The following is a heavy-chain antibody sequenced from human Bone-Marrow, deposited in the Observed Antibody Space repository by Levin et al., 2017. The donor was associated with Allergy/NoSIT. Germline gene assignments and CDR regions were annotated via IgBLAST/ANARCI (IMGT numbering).Heavy chain of an antibody. CDR1: GFTFSTYW. V-gene: IGHV3-7*01. CDR2: IKEDGSEK. D-gene: IGHD3-3*01. CDR3: AREKVVLRLVEWSEDHFDH. Sequence: GESLKISCATSGFTFSTYWMSWVRQAPGKGLEWVADIKEDGSEKYYVDSMKGRFTISRDNTKNSLYLQMNSLRAEDTAVYYCAREKVVLRLVEWSEDHFDHWGPGTLVTVFS. J-gene: IGHJ4*02.